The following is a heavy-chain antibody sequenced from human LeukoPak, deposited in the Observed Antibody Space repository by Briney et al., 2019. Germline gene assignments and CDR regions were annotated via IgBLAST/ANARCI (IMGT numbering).Heavy chain of an antibody. CDR1: GYSISSGYY. Sequence: SETLSLTCAVSGYSISSGYYWGWIRQPPGKGLEWIGSIYHSGSTYYNPSLKSRVTISVDTSKNQFSLKLSSVTAADTAVYYCARQGYDFWSGYFSRYNWFDPWGQGTLVTVSS. D-gene: IGHD3-3*01. CDR2: IYHSGST. V-gene: IGHV4-38-2*01. CDR3: ARQGYDFWSGYFSRYNWFDP. J-gene: IGHJ5*02.